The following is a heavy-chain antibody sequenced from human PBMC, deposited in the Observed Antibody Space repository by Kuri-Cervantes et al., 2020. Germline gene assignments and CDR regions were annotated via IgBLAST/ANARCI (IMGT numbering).Heavy chain of an antibody. CDR1: GFTFSSYA. Sequence: GGSLRLSCAASGFTFSSYAMSWVRQAPGKGLERVSAISGSGGSTYYADSVKGRFTISRDNAKNSLYLQMNSLRAEDTAVYYCARGDTAMAGNKEDAFDIWGQGTMVTVSS. CDR3: ARGDTAMAGNKEDAFDI. V-gene: IGHV3-23*01. J-gene: IGHJ3*02. D-gene: IGHD5-18*01. CDR2: ISGSGGST.